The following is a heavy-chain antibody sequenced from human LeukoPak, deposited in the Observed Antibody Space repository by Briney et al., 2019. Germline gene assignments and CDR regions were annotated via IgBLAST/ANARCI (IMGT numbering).Heavy chain of an antibody. J-gene: IGHJ4*02. CDR2: IDLSAIT. Sequence: PSETLSLTCTVSVRSIRSSNYSWGWIRQPRGKGLEWIGSIDLSAITYYNATRSSRVTICAGTSKKQFSITRTSVTAADTAVYYCASRGYTYGPLDWGEGALVSVSS. CDR3: ASRGYTYGPLD. V-gene: IGHV4-39*01. CDR1: VRSIRSSNYS. D-gene: IGHD5-18*01.